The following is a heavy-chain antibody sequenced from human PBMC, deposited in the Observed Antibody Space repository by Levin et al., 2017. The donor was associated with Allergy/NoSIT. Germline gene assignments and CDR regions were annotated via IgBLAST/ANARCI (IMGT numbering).Heavy chain of an antibody. CDR2: ISSSSSYI. CDR1: GFTFSSYS. Sequence: GGSLRLSCAASGFTFSSYSMNWVRQAPGKGLEWVSSISSSSSYIYYADSVKGRFTISRDNAKNSLYLQMNSLRAEDTAVYYCARDRAAGSGWYGQGDYYYYGMDVWGQGTTVTVSS. D-gene: IGHD6-19*01. J-gene: IGHJ6*02. V-gene: IGHV3-21*01. CDR3: ARDRAAGSGWYGQGDYYYYGMDV.